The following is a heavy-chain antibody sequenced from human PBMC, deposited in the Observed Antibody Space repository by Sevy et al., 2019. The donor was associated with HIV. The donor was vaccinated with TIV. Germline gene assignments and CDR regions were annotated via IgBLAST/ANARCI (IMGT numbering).Heavy chain of an antibody. CDR2: IYTGGST. CDR1: GFTVSTNY. Sequence: GGSLRLSCAVSGFTVSTNYMSWVRQAPGKGLEWVSVIYTGGSTYYADSVKGRFTISRDNSKNTLYLQTNSLRAEDTAVYYCAREDRYGAGAFDIWVQGTMVTVSS. D-gene: IGHD3-10*01. V-gene: IGHV3-53*01. CDR3: AREDRYGAGAFDI. J-gene: IGHJ3*02.